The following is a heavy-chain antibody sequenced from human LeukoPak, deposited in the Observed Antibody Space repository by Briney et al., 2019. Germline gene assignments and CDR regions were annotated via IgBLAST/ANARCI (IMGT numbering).Heavy chain of an antibody. Sequence: ASVKVSCKASGYTFTSYDINWVRQATGQGLEWMGWMNPNSGNTGYAQKFQGRVTITRNTSISTAYMELSSLRSEDTAVYYCARGGGWLQLNENWFDPWGQGTLVTVSS. CDR2: MNPNSGNT. V-gene: IGHV1-8*03. CDR3: ARGGGWLQLNENWFDP. J-gene: IGHJ5*02. D-gene: IGHD5-24*01. CDR1: GYTFTSYD.